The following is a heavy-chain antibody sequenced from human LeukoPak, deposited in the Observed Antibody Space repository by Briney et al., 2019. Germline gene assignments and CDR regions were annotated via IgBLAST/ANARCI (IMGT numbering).Heavy chain of an antibody. CDR2: INAGNGNT. D-gene: IGHD4-23*01. CDR1: GFTFSSYA. V-gene: IGHV1-3*01. CDR3: ARGSDYGGNFDY. J-gene: IGHJ4*02. Sequence: PGGSLRLSCAASGFTFSSYAMHWVRQAPGQRLEWMGWINAGNGNTKYSQKFQGRVTITRDTSASTAFMELSSLRSEDTAVYYCARGSDYGGNFDYWGQGTLVTVSS.